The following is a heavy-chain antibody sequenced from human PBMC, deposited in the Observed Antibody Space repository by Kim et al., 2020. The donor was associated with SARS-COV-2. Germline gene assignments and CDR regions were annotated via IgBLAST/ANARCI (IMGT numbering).Heavy chain of an antibody. CDR2: ISGSGAES. J-gene: IGHJ3*02. D-gene: IGHD4-17*01. V-gene: IGHV3-23*01. CDR3: AKSSSYGAGYYYDI. Sequence: GGSLRLSCAASGFSFSNYGMSWVRQAPGKGLEWVTAISGSGAESSYADSVRGRFTTFRDNAKTTLYLQMNRLTADDTAIYFCAKSSSYGAGYYYDIWG. CDR1: GFSFSNYG.